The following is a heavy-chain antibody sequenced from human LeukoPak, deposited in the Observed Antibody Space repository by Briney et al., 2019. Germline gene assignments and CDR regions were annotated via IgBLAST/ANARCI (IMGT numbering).Heavy chain of an antibody. CDR3: ATKYCSSVSCYYDY. CDR2: INSDGSST. CDR1: GFTFSSYW. J-gene: IGHJ4*02. V-gene: IGHV3-74*01. Sequence: GGSLRLSCAASGFTFSSYWMHWVRPAPGKGLLWVSRINSDGSSTGYADSVKGRFTISRDNAKNTLYLQMNSLRAEDTAVYYCATKYCSSVSCYYDYWGQGTLVTVSS. D-gene: IGHD2-2*01.